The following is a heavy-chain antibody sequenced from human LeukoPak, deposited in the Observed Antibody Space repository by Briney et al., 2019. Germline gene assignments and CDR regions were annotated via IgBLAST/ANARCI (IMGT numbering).Heavy chain of an antibody. CDR2: ISGGGEDT. J-gene: IGHJ2*01. Sequence: GGSLRLSCAASGFTFTSYAMSWIRQAPGKGLEWVSAISGGGEDTYYPDSVKGRFTISRDNSKNTLYLLMNSLRAEDTAIYYCAKPRAMTTGVGRYFDLWGRGTLVTVSS. CDR3: AKPRAMTTGVGRYFDL. CDR1: GFTFTSYA. V-gene: IGHV3-23*01. D-gene: IGHD1-1*01.